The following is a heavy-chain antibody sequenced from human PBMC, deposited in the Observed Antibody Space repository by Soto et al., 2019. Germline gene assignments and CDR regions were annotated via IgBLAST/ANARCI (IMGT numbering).Heavy chain of an antibody. J-gene: IGHJ4*02. CDR3: ARGYTNNGDSNPFDC. CDR1: GFTFSSYS. D-gene: IGHD4-17*01. CDR2: ISSSSSYI. Sequence: PGGSLRLSCAASGFTFSSYSMNWVRQAPGKGLEWVSSISSSSSYIYYADPVKGRFTISRDNAKNSLYLQMNSLRAEDTAVYYCARGYTNNGDSNPFDCWGQGTLVTVSS. V-gene: IGHV3-21*01.